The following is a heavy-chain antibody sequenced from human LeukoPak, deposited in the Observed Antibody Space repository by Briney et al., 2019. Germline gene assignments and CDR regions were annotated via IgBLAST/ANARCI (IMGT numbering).Heavy chain of an antibody. CDR2: IIPIFGTA. CDR3: ARVDSIVVPAAKGSVFYYGMDV. Sequence: SVTVSCKASGGTFSSYAISWVRQAPGQGLEWMGGIIPIFGTANCAQKFQGRVTITADESTSTAYMELSSLRSEDTAVYYCARVDSIVVPAAKGSVFYYGMDVWGQGTTVTVSS. J-gene: IGHJ6*02. V-gene: IGHV1-69*01. CDR1: GGTFSSYA. D-gene: IGHD2-2*01.